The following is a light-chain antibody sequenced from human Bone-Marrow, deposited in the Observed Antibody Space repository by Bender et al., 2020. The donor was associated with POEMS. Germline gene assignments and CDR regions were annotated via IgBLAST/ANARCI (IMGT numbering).Light chain of an antibody. J-gene: IGLJ2*01. Sequence: QSALTQPASVSGSPGQSITFSCAGTSSDIGVYNHVSWYQQHPGKVPKLIISEVSDRPSGVPSRFSASKSGNTASLTISGLQAEDEADYYCCSYTTRRTLIFGGGTKLTVL. V-gene: IGLV2-14*03. CDR2: EVS. CDR3: CSYTTRRTLI. CDR1: SSDIGVYNH.